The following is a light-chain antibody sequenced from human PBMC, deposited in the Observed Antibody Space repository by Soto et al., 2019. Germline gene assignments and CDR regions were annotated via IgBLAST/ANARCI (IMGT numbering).Light chain of an antibody. V-gene: IGKV1-5*03. CDR2: KAS. Sequence: DIQMTQSPSTLSASVGDRVTITCRASQSINSWLAWYQQKPGKAPKLLIYKASSLESGVPSRFRGSGSGTEFTLTISSLQSDDFATYYCQQYNTYGTFGGGTKVEIK. CDR1: QSINSW. CDR3: QQYNTYGT. J-gene: IGKJ4*01.